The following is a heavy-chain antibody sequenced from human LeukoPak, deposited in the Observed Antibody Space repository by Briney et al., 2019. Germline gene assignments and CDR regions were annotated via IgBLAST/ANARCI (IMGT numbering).Heavy chain of an antibody. CDR1: GFTFSIYA. D-gene: IGHD3-3*01. J-gene: IGHJ3*02. V-gene: IGHV3-23*01. CDR3: AKDMRYYDPGWAFDI. Sequence: QPGGSLRLSCAASGFTFSIYAMSWVRQAPGKGLEWVSAISGSGDNTYYADSVKGRFTISRDNSKNMVYLQMNSLRAEDTAVYYCAKDMRYYDPGWAFDIWGQGTMVTVSS. CDR2: ISGSGDNT.